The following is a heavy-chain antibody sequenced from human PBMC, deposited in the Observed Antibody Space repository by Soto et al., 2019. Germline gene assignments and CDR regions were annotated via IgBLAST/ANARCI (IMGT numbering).Heavy chain of an antibody. CDR1: GLTSNDHA. D-gene: IGHD2-21*02. J-gene: IGHJ4*02. CDR2: IYWHGDRI. CDR3: VKDQTAGGLDC. V-gene: IGHV3-9*02. Sequence: PGGSLTLSCAASGLTSNDHAMHWIRQVPGKGLEWVSGIYWHGDRIDYADSVKGRFTISRDNAKNSLYLQMNSLRPEDTALYYCVKDQTAGGLDCWGQGTLVTVSS.